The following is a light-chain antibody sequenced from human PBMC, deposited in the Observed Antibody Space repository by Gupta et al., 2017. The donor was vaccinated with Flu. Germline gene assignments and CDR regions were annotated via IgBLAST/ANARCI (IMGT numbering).Light chain of an antibody. CDR3: QSYDARLSSWV. J-gene: IGLJ3*02. CDR2: TNI. V-gene: IGLV1-40*01. CDR1: SSNFGAGFD. Sequence: QSVLTQPPSVSGAPGPGVTISCTGSSSNFGAGFDVHWYRQVPGAAPKLLIYTNINRPSGVPGRFSGSKSGTSASLAITGLQAADEAIYFCQSYDARLSSWVFGGGTKLTVL.